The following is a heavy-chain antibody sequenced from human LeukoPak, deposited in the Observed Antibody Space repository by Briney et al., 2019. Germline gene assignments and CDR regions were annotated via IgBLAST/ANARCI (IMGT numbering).Heavy chain of an antibody. J-gene: IGHJ4*02. CDR3: ARVPRARAGYAYYFDY. Sequence: ASVTVSCKASGGTFSSCAISWVRQAPGQGLEWMGGIIPIFGTANYAQKFQGRVTITADESTSTAYMELSSLRSEDTAVYYCARVPRARAGYAYYFDYWGQGTLVTVSS. CDR1: GGTFSSCA. V-gene: IGHV1-69*13. CDR2: IIPIFGTA. D-gene: IGHD5-12*01.